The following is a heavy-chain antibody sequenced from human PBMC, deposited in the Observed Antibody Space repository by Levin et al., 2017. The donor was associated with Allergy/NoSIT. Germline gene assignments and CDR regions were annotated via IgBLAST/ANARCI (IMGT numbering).Heavy chain of an antibody. CDR1: GFTFSDYY. J-gene: IGHJ4*02. V-gene: IGHV3-11*05. Sequence: GGSLRLSCAASGFTFSDYYMSWIRQAPGKGLEWVSYISSSSSYTNYADSVKGRFTISRDNAKNSLYLQMNSLRAEDTAVYYCARARLGWQQLAPFDYWGQGTLVTVSS. CDR3: ARARLGWQQLAPFDY. CDR2: ISSSSSYT. D-gene: IGHD6-13*01.